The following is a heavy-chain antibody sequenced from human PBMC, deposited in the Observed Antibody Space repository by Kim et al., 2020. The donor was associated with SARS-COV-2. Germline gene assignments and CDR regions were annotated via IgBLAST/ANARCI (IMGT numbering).Heavy chain of an antibody. V-gene: IGHV4-34*01. CDR3: ARATQRGWFDP. J-gene: IGHJ5*02. Sequence: NYNPSLKSRVTISVDTSKNQFSLKLSSVTAADTAVYYCARATQRGWFDPWGQGTLVTVSS.